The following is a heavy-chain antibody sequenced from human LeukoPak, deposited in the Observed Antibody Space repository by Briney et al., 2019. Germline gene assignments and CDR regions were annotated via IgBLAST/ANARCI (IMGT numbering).Heavy chain of an antibody. J-gene: IGHJ5*01. CDR2: VNYSGSI. CDR1: GGSFSGYY. D-gene: IGHD3-16*01. CDR3: ASYRYAYRGMDS. Sequence: SETLSLTCRVYGGSFSGYYWSWIRQPPGKGLEWIGEVNYSGSINYKPSLKSRVIISVDTSKNQFSLKLKSVTAADTAVYYCASYRYAYRGMDSWGQGTQVTVSS. V-gene: IGHV4-34*01.